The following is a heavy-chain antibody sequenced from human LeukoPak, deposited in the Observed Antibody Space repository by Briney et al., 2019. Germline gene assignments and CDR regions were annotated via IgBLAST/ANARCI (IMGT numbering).Heavy chain of an antibody. CDR3: ARGGSGSYSYMDV. CDR1: GGTFSSYA. Sequence: ASVKVSCKASGGTFSSYAISWVRQAPGQGLEWMGGIIPIFGTANYAQKFQGRVTITADKSTNTAYMELSSLRSEDTAVYYCARGGSGSYSYMDVWGKGTTVTVSS. J-gene: IGHJ6*03. CDR2: IIPIFGTA. D-gene: IGHD3-10*01. V-gene: IGHV1-69*06.